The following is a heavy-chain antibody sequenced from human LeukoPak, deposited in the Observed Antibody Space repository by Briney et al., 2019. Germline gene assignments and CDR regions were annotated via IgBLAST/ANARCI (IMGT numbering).Heavy chain of an antibody. J-gene: IGHJ4*02. D-gene: IGHD5-24*01. Sequence: GGSLRLSWAASGFTFSSYAMHWVSQAPGKGLEWVAVISYDGSNKYYADSVKGRFTISRDNSKNTLYLQMNSLRAEDTAVYYCARDLGGYNYFGYWGQGTLVTVSS. CDR3: ARDLGGYNYFGY. CDR2: ISYDGSNK. CDR1: GFTFSSYA. V-gene: IGHV3-30-3*01.